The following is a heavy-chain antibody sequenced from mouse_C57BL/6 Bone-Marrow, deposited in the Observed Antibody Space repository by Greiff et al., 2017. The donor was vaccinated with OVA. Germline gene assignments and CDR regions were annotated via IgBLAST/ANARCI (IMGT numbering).Heavy chain of an antibody. CDR3: ARGSYGSSGPWFAD. Sequence: VQLQQSVAELVRPGASVKLSCTASGFTITNNYMHWVKQRPEQGLEWIGRIDPANGNTKYAPKFKGKATITADTSSNTAYLQLSSLTSEDSAIYYGARGSYGSSGPWFADWGQGTLVTVSA. D-gene: IGHD1-1*01. CDR2: IDPANGNT. J-gene: IGHJ3*01. CDR1: GFTITNNY. V-gene: IGHV14-3*01.